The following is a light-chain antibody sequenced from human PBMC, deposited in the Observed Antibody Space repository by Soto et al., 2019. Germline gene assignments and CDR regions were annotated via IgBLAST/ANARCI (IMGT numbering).Light chain of an antibody. CDR3: QQYGSSPPIT. Sequence: EIVLTQSPGTLSLSPGERATLSCRASQSVSSSYLAWHQQKPGQAPRLLLYGASSRATGIPDRFSGSGSGTDFTLTISRLEPEDFAVYYCQQYGSSPPITFGPGTKVDIK. J-gene: IGKJ3*01. CDR1: QSVSSSY. V-gene: IGKV3-20*01. CDR2: GAS.